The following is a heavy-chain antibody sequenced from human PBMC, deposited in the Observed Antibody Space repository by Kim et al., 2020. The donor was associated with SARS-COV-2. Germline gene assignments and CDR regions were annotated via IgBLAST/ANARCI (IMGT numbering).Heavy chain of an antibody. D-gene: IGHD4-4*01. CDR1: GFTFSSDW. Sequence: GGSLRLSCAASGFTFSSDWMSWVRQAPGKGLEWVGGIKANGLGATTAYAAHVKDRFTISRDDSKSIVYLHMNSLKTGDTAIYYCTWDASSKSDFWGQGTLLTVST. CDR3: TWDASSKSDF. V-gene: IGHV3-15*01. CDR2: IKANGLGATT. J-gene: IGHJ4*02.